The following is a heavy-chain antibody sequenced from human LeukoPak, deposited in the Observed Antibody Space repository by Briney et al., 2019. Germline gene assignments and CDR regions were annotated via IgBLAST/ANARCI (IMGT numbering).Heavy chain of an antibody. CDR1: GYTFTSYY. D-gene: IGHD2-21*02. V-gene: IGHV1-46*01. Sequence: ASVKVSCKASGYTFTSYYMHWVRQAPGQGLEWMGIINPSGGSTSYAQKFQGRVTMTRDTSTSTVYMELSCLRSEDTAVYYCARKSRRVTLFDYWGQGTLVTVSS. CDR3: ARKSRRVTLFDY. J-gene: IGHJ4*02. CDR2: INPSGGST.